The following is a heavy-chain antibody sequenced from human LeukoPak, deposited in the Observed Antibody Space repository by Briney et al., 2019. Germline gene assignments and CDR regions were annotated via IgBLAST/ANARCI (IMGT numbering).Heavy chain of an antibody. V-gene: IGHV1-3*01. CDR1: GYTFTSYA. Sequence: GASVKVSCTASGYTFTSYAMHWVRQAPGQRLEWMGWINAGNGNTKYSQKFQGRVTITRDTSASTAYMELSSLRSEDTAVYYCARVLGWNGDYTLSYWGQGTLVTVSS. D-gene: IGHD4-17*01. J-gene: IGHJ4*02. CDR3: ARVLGWNGDYTLSY. CDR2: INAGNGNT.